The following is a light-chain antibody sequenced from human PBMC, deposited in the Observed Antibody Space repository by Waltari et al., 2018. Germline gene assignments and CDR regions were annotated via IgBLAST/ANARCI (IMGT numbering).Light chain of an antibody. V-gene: IGLV2-14*03. CDR1: NNDIGAYNY. Sequence: QSALTQPASVSGSPGQSISISCTGSNNDIGAYNYVSWYQQYPGKAPKVLIFDVDKRPSGISNRFSGSKSGNTASLTISGLQAEDEADYFCSSYTRSTTLVFGEGTKLTVL. CDR2: DVD. J-gene: IGLJ2*01. CDR3: SSYTRSTTLV.